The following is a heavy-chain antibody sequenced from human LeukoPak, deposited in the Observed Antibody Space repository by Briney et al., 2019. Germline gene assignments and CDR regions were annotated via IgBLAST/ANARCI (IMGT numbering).Heavy chain of an antibody. CDR2: IYTSGST. CDR3: ARHSYYYDSSGYPY. J-gene: IGHJ4*02. CDR1: GGSISSGSYY. V-gene: IGHV4-61*02. D-gene: IGHD3-22*01. Sequence: PSQTLSLTCTVSGGSISSGSYYWSWIRQPAGKGLEWIGRIYTSGSTNYNPSLKSRVTISVDTSKNQFSLKLSSVTAADTAVYYCARHSYYYDSSGYPYWGQGTLVTVSS.